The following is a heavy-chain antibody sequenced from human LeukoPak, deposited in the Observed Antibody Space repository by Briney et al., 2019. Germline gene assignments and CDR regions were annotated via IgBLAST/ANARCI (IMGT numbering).Heavy chain of an antibody. D-gene: IGHD6-19*01. J-gene: IGHJ4*02. CDR2: IYYSGST. CDR3: ARQLGLGLVDY. Sequence: PSETLSLTCTVSGGSISSSSYYWGWIRQPPGKGLEWIGSIYYSGSTYYNPSLKSRVTISVDTSKNQFSLKLSSVTAADTAVYYCARQLGLGLVDYWGQGTLVTVSS. CDR1: GGSISSSSYY. V-gene: IGHV4-39*01.